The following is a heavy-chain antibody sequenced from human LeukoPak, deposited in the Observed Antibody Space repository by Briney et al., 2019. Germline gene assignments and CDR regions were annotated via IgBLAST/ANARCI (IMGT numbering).Heavy chain of an antibody. CDR3: ARWVDTAMGGFDP. CDR1: GYSFINYW. J-gene: IGHJ5*02. D-gene: IGHD5-18*01. Sequence: GESLKISCKGSGYSFINYWIGWVRQMPGKGLEWMGIIYPGDSDTRYSPSFQGQVTISADKSISTAYLQWSSLKASDTAMYYCARWVDTAMGGFDPWGQGTLVTVSS. CDR2: IYPGDSDT. V-gene: IGHV5-51*01.